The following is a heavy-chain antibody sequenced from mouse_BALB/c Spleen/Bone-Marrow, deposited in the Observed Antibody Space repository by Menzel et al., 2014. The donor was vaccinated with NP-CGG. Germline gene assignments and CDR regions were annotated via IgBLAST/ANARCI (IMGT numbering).Heavy chain of an antibody. D-gene: IGHD2-1*01. J-gene: IGHJ4*01. V-gene: IGHV1-7*01. Sequence: VQLQQSGAELAKPGASVKMSCKASGYTFTSYWMHWVKQRPGQGLEWIGYINPSTGYTDYNQKFNDKATLTADKSSXTAYMQLSSLTSKDSAVYYCARGNPLYAMDYWGQGTSVTVSS. CDR1: GYTFTSYW. CDR3: ARGNPLYAMDY. CDR2: INPSTGYT.